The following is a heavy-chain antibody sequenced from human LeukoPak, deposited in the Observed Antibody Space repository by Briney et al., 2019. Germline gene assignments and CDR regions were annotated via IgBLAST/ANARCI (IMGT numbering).Heavy chain of an antibody. CDR1: GGSISSGYYY. Sequence: SQTLSLTCTVSGGSISSGYYYWSWIRQPAGNGLEWIGRMYTSQSTEYNPSLNSRVAISVDTSKNQFSLKLSSVTAADTAVYYCTRSRERYCTSGSCYIDLQARWGQGTLVTVSS. V-gene: IGHV4-61*02. D-gene: IGHD2-2*02. J-gene: IGHJ4*02. CDR3: TRSRERYCTSGSCYIDLQAR. CDR2: MYTSQST.